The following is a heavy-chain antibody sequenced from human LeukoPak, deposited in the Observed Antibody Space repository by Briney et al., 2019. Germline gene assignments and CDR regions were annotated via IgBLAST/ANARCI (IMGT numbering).Heavy chain of an antibody. CDR1: GGSISSYY. D-gene: IGHD7-27*01. V-gene: IGHV4-59*01. CDR2: IYYCGST. CDR3: ARDSTGDDVFDI. J-gene: IGHJ3*02. Sequence: SSETLSLTSTVSGGSISSYYWSWIRPPPGEGLEWIGYIYYCGSTNYNPSLNTRVTISVDTSKNQFSLKLSSVTAADTAVSYCARDSTGDDVFDIWGQGTMVTVSS.